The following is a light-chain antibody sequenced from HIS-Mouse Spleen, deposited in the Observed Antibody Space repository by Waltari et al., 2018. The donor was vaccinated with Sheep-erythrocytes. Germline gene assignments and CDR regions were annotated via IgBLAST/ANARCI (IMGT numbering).Light chain of an antibody. CDR1: RSNIGAGSA. V-gene: IGLV1-40*01. CDR2: GNS. CDR3: QSYDSSLSGWV. Sequence: QSVLTQPPSVSGAPGQRVTISCTGSRSNIGAGSAVHWYQQLPGTAPKLLIYGNSNRPSGGPDRFSGSKSGTSASLAITGLQAEDEADYYCQSYDSSLSGWVFGGGTKLTVL. J-gene: IGLJ3*02.